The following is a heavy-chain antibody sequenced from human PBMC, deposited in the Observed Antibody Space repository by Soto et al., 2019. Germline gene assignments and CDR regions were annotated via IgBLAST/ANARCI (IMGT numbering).Heavy chain of an antibody. CDR2: INPILSMS. CDR3: ATSYGSGYRAVDY. J-gene: IGHJ4*02. D-gene: IGHD3-10*01. Sequence: QVRLVQSGAEVKRPGSSVKVSCKASGDTFAFHSINWVRQAPGLGLEWMGRINPILSMSNYAQRFQGRVTMTADKSTSTAYMVLSSLRSEDTVIYYCATSYGSGYRAVDYWGQGALVTVS. CDR1: GDTFAFHS. V-gene: IGHV1-69*02.